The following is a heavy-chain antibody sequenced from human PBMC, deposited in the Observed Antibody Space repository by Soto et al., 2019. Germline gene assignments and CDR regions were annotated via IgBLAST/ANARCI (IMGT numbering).Heavy chain of an antibody. Sequence: ASVKVSCKASGYTFTSYDINWVRQATGQGLEWMGWMNPNSGNTGYAQKFQGRVTMTRNTSISTAYMELSSLRSEDTAVYYCALSNKSMDWFDPWGQGTLVTVSS. V-gene: IGHV1-8*01. J-gene: IGHJ5*02. CDR2: MNPNSGNT. CDR1: GYTFTSYD. CDR3: ALSNKSMDWFDP. D-gene: IGHD6-13*01.